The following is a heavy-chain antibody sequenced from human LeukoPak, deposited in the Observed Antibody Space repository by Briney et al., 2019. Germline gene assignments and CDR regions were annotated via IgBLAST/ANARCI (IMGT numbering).Heavy chain of an antibody. D-gene: IGHD2-2*01. V-gene: IGHV3-30-3*01. Sequence: PGGSLRPSCAASGFTFSSYSMHWVRQAPGKGLEWVAVISDDGSKKSYADSVKGRFTVSRDNSKSTLYLQMNSPRVEDTAVYYCAREGGYCSSTTCYFDSWGQGTLVTVSS. J-gene: IGHJ4*02. CDR1: GFTFSSYS. CDR2: ISDDGSKK. CDR3: AREGGYCSSTTCYFDS.